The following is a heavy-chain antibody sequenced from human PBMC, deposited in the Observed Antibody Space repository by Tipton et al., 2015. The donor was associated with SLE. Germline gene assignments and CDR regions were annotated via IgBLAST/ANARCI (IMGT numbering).Heavy chain of an antibody. CDR1: GFIFGDYA. CDR3: ARRATTNSYDY. Sequence: RSLRLSCAASGFIFGDYAMHWVRQAPGKGLEWVSGISWNSGDIGYADSVKGRFTITRDNAKNSLFLQMNSLRSEDMGVYYCARRATTNSYDYWGRGTLVTVSS. V-gene: IGHV3-9*03. CDR2: ISWNSGDI. D-gene: IGHD4-11*01. J-gene: IGHJ4*02.